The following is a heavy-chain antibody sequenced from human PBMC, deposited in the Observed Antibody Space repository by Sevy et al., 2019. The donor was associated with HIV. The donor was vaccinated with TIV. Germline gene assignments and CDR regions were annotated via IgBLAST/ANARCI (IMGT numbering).Heavy chain of an antibody. CDR1: GFTFSSYA. CDR3: ARDRLSSSFLYYYYYMDV. Sequence: GESLKISCAASGFTFSSYAMHWVRQAPGKGLEWVAVISYDGSNKYYADSVKGRFTISRDNSKNTLYLQMNSLRAEDTAVYYCARDRLSSSFLYYYYYMDVWGKRTTVTVSS. J-gene: IGHJ6*03. V-gene: IGHV3-30-3*01. D-gene: IGHD6-13*01. CDR2: ISYDGSNK.